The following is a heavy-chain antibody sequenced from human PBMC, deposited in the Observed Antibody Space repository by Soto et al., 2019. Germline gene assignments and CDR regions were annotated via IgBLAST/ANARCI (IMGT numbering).Heavy chain of an antibody. CDR3: ARRPGDGYNPFDY. D-gene: IGHD5-12*01. Sequence: DSLTISRKGSGYSFTSYWIGWVRQMPGKGLEWMGIIYPGDSDTRYSPSFQGQVTISADKSISTAYLQWSSLKASDTAMYYCARRPGDGYNPFDYWGQGTLVTVSS. V-gene: IGHV5-51*01. CDR2: IYPGDSDT. J-gene: IGHJ4*02. CDR1: GYSFTSYW.